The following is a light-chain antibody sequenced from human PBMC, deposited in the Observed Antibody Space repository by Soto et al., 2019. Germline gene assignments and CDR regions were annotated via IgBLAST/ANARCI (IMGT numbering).Light chain of an antibody. CDR1: MRDVGAYNL. J-gene: IGLJ1*01. CDR2: EVS. V-gene: IGLV2-14*01. Sequence: QSALTQPASVSGSPGQSITISCAGTMRDVGAYNLVSWYQQHPGKVPRLIIYEVSNRPSGVSNRFSDSKSGNTASLTISGLQAEDEAVYYCSSYASSGGHNYVFATRTKLTVL. CDR3: SSYASSGGHNYV.